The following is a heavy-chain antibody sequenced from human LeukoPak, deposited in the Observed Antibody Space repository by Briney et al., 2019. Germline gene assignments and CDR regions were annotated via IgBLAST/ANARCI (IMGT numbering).Heavy chain of an antibody. CDR2: ISSSSSYI. CDR1: GFTFSNYN. D-gene: IGHD1-26*01. CDR3: ARDMRGSYYLTDY. J-gene: IGHJ4*02. V-gene: IGHV3-21*01. Sequence: PGGSLRLSCAASGFTFSNYNMNWVRQAPGKGLEWVSFISSSSSYIYYADSAKGRFTISRDNAKNSLYLQMNSLRAEDTAVYYCARDMRGSYYLTDYWGQGTLVTVSS.